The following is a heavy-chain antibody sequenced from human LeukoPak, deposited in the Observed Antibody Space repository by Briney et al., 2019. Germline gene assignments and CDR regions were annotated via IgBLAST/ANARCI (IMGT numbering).Heavy chain of an antibody. Sequence: SVKVSCKASGYTFTGYYMHWVGQAPGQGLEWMGWINPNSGGTNYAQKFQGRVTMTRDTSISTGYMELSRLRSDDTAVYYCARVWYSGSYPVNYWGQGTLVTVSS. D-gene: IGHD1-26*01. V-gene: IGHV1-2*02. CDR1: GYTFTGYY. CDR2: INPNSGGT. CDR3: ARVWYSGSYPVNY. J-gene: IGHJ4*02.